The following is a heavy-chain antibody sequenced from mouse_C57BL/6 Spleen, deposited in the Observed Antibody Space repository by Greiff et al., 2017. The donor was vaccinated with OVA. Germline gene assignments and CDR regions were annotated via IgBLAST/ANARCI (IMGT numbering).Heavy chain of an antibody. V-gene: IGHV1-55*01. Sequence: QVKLQQPGAELVKPGASVKMSCKASGYTFTSYWITWVKQRPGQGLEWIGDIYPGSGSTNYNEKFKSKATLTVDTSTSTAYMQLSSLTSEDSAFYYCASGDYYGSSSGYAMDYWGQGTSVTVSS. CDR1: GYTFTSYW. CDR3: ASGDYYGSSSGYAMDY. CDR2: IYPGSGST. J-gene: IGHJ4*01. D-gene: IGHD1-1*01.